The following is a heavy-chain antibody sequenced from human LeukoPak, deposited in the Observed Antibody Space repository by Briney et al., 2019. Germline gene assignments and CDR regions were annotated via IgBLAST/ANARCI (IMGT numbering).Heavy chain of an antibody. CDR1: GFTSSLYW. D-gene: IGHD6-13*01. CDR2: IKQDGSET. V-gene: IGHV3-7*01. Sequence: GGSMRLSCAASGFTSSLYWMSWVRQAPGKGLEWVANIKQDGSETYYVDSVKGRFIISRDNTKTLLYLEMKSLRAEDTAVYYCAKDRYDSSSWPYYFDYWGQGTLVTVSS. J-gene: IGHJ4*02. CDR3: AKDRYDSSSWPYYFDY.